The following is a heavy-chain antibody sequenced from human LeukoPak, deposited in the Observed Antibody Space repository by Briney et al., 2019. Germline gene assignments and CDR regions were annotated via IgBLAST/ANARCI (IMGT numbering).Heavy chain of an antibody. CDR2: ISSSSSYI. Sequence: GGSLRLSCAASGFTFSSYSMNWVRQAPGKGLEWVSSISSSSSYIYYADSVKGRFTISRDSAKNSLYLQMNSLRAEDTAVYYCARDSVVVVAAKHYYGMDVWGQGTTVTVSS. CDR3: ARDSVVVVAAKHYYGMDV. V-gene: IGHV3-21*01. D-gene: IGHD2-15*01. CDR1: GFTFSSYS. J-gene: IGHJ6*02.